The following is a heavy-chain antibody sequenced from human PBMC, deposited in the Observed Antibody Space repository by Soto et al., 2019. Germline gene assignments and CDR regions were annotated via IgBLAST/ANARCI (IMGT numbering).Heavy chain of an antibody. D-gene: IGHD4-17*01. J-gene: IGHJ4*02. CDR1: GLTFSSYW. CDR3: ALSYTVTNDY. V-gene: IGHV3-74*01. Sequence: LRLSCAASGLTFSSYWMHWVRQAPGKGLVWVSRINSDGSSTNYADSVKGRFTISRDNAKNTLYLQMNSLRAEDTAVYYCALSYTVTNDYWGQGTLVTVSS. CDR2: INSDGSST.